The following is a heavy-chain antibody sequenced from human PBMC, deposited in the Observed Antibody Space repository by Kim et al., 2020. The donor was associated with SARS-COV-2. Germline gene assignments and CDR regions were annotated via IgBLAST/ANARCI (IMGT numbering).Heavy chain of an antibody. CDR1: GFTFSSYA. D-gene: IGHD2-15*01. J-gene: IGHJ4*02. CDR3: AKGHCSGGSCYGIFDY. CDR2: ISGSGGST. V-gene: IGHV3-23*01. Sequence: GGSLRLSCAASGFTFSSYAMSWVRQAPGKGLEWVSAISGSGGSTYYADSVKGRFTISRDNSKNTLYLQMNSLRAEDTAVYYCAKGHCSGGSCYGIFDYWGQGTLVTVSS.